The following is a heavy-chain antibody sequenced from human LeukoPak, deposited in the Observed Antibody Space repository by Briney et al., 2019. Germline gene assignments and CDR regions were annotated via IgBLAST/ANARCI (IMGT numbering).Heavy chain of an antibody. V-gene: IGHV3-11*03. D-gene: IGHD2-15*01. CDR3: ASTLYCSGGSCPYYYYGMDV. CDR1: GFAFSDYY. CDR2: ISISTSYT. J-gene: IGHJ6*02. Sequence: GGALRLSCAASGFAFSDYYMSWIRQAPGKGLEWVSYISISTSYTNYADSVKGRFTISRDNAKNSLYLQTNSLRAEDTAVYYCASTLYCSGGSCPYYYYGMDVWGQGTTVTVSS.